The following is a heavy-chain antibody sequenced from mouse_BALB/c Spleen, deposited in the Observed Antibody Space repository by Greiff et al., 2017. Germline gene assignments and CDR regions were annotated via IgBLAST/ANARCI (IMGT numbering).Heavy chain of an antibody. CDR3: ARRYYGSRSFAY. Sequence: DVKLQESGPELVKPGASVKISCKASGYTFTDYNMHWVKQSHGKSLEWIGYIYPYNGGTGYNQKFKSKATLTVDNSSSTAYMELRSLTSEDSAVYYCARRYYGSRSFAYWGQGTLVTVSA. CDR1: GYTFTDYN. D-gene: IGHD1-1*01. V-gene: IGHV1S29*02. J-gene: IGHJ3*01. CDR2: IYPYNGGT.